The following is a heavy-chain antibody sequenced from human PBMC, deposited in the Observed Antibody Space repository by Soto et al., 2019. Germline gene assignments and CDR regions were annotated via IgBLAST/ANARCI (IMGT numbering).Heavy chain of an antibody. CDR3: ARPPIIVAGNVYFHH. D-gene: IGHD5-12*01. CDR2: ISPDGSDK. CDR1: GFTFRSYW. J-gene: IGHJ1*01. Sequence: EVQLVESGGGLVQPGGSLRLSCAASGFTFRSYWMKWVRQAPGEVLEWLANISPDGSDKKYVDYVRGQFTISRDNAKNPLDLQTNSLRAEDTAVYYCARPPIIVAGNVYFHHWGQGTLVFVSS. V-gene: IGHV3-7*01.